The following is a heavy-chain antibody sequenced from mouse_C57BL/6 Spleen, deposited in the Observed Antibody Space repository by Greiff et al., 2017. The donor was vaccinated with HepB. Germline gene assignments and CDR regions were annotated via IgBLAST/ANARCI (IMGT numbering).Heavy chain of an antibody. CDR1: GYTFTSYW. J-gene: IGHJ4*01. V-gene: IGHV1-61*01. Sequence: QVQLQQPGAELVRPGSSVKLSCKASGYTFTSYWMDWVKQRPGQGLEWIGNIYPSDSETHYNQKFKDKATLTVDKSSSTAYMQLSSLTSEDSAVYYCARRAQVPYAMDYWGQGTSVTVSS. CDR3: ARRAQVPYAMDY. D-gene: IGHD3-2*02. CDR2: IYPSDSET.